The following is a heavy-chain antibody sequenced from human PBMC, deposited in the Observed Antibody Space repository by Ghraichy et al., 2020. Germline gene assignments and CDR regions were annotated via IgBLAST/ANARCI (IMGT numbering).Heavy chain of an antibody. Sequence: SQTLSLTCTVSGGSVSSGSYYWSWIRQPPGKGLEWIGYIYYSGSTNYNPSLKSRVTISVDTSKNQFSLKLSSVTAADTAVYYCAIRRSDSDYVWERFDPWGQGTLVTVSS. CDR2: IYYSGST. CDR1: GGSVSSGSYY. CDR3: AIRRSDSDYVWERFDP. J-gene: IGHJ5*02. D-gene: IGHD3-16*01. V-gene: IGHV4-61*01.